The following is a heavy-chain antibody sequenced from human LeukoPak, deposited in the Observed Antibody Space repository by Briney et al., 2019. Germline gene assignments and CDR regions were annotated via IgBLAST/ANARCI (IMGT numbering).Heavy chain of an antibody. CDR3: AREAAAAPALDY. Sequence: SQTLSLTCTVSGGSISSGGYYWSWIRQHPGKGLEWIGYIYYSGSTYYNPSLKSRVTLSVDTSKNQFSLKLSSVTAADTAVYYCAREAAAAPALDYWGQGTLVTVSS. CDR2: IYYSGST. V-gene: IGHV4-31*03. D-gene: IGHD6-13*01. J-gene: IGHJ4*02. CDR1: GGSISSGGYY.